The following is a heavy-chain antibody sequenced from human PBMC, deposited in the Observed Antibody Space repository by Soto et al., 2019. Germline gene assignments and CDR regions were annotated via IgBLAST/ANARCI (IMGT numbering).Heavy chain of an antibody. CDR1: GFTFSSYS. CDR3: ARDRSRAAIDY. V-gene: IGHV3-21*01. CDR2: ISSSSRYI. J-gene: IGHJ4*02. Sequence: EVQLVESGGGLVKHGGSLRLSCAASGFTFSSYSMNWVRQAPGKGLEWVASISSSSRYIYYADSVKGRFTISRDNAKNSLYLQMNSLRAEDTAVYYCARDRSRAAIDYCGQGTLVTVSS.